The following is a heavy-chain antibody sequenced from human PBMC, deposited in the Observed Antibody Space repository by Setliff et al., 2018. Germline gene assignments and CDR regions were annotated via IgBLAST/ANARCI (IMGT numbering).Heavy chain of an antibody. CDR2: INIGGGSA. CDR1: GYTFTSYY. V-gene: IGHV1-46*01. CDR3: ARAGMASLHRKGVFEH. D-gene: IGHD3-10*01. J-gene: IGHJ4*02. Sequence: ASVKVSCKASGYTFTSYYMYWLRQAPGQGPEWMGIINIGGGSASYAQKFQDRVTMTRDMSTSTVYLEVTSLRSEDTAVYYCARAGMASLHRKGVFEHWGQGTLVTVSS.